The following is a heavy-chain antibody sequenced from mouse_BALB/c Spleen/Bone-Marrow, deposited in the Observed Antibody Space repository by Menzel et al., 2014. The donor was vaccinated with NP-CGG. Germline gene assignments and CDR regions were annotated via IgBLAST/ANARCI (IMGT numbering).Heavy chain of an antibody. J-gene: IGHJ1*01. Sequence: LVESGAELVKPGASVKLSCTASGFNIKDTYMHWVKERPEQGLEWIGGIDPANGNTKYDPKFQGKATITADTSSNTAYLQLSSLTSEDTVVYYCVYGRDWYFDVWGAGTTVTVSS. V-gene: IGHV14-3*02. D-gene: IGHD1-1*01. CDR2: IDPANGNT. CDR3: VYGRDWYFDV. CDR1: GFNIKDTY.